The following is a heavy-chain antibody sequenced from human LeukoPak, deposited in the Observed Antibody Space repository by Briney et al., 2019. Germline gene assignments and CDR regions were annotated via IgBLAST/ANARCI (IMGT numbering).Heavy chain of an antibody. CDR3: ARDSEPRGYSGYDYVGNWFDP. V-gene: IGHV4-59*01. D-gene: IGHD5-12*01. J-gene: IGHJ5*02. Sequence: SETLSLTCAVSGVSITRYYWTWIRQPPGKGLEWIGYIYYIGSTNYNPSLKSRVTISVDTSKNQFSLKLSSVTAADTAVYFCARDSEPRGYSGYDYVGNWFDPWGQGTLVTVSS. CDR1: GVSITRYY. CDR2: IYYIGST.